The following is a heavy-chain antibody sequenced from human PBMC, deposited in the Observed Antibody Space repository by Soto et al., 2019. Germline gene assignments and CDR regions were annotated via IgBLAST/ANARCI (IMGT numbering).Heavy chain of an antibody. J-gene: IGHJ4*02. CDR2: ISSSGRYT. D-gene: IGHD1-26*01. Sequence: QVQLVESGGGLVKPGGSLRLSCAASGFTFSDHYMSWIRQAPGKGLEWVSYISSSGRYTDYADAVKGRFTISRDNAKKSLYLEMSSLRVEDTAVYYCARVEVGATYFAYWGQGTLVSVSS. CDR1: GFTFSDHY. CDR3: ARVEVGATYFAY. V-gene: IGHV3-11*06.